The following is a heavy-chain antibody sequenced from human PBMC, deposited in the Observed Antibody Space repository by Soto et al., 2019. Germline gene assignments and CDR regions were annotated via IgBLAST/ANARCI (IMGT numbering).Heavy chain of an antibody. V-gene: IGHV1-69*06. Sequence: GASVKVSCKASGGTFSSYAISWVRQAPGQGLGWMGGIIPMFDKTYYAQKFLGRITITADKSTSTAYLELSSLRSDDTAVFYCAREAPVYYNAMDAWGQGTMVTVSS. CDR2: IIPMFDKT. CDR3: AREAPVYYNAMDA. J-gene: IGHJ6*02. CDR1: GGTFSSYA.